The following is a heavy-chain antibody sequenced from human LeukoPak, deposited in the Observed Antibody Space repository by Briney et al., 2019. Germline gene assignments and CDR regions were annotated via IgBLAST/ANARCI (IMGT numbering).Heavy chain of an antibody. V-gene: IGHV3-23*01. Sequence: GGSLRLSCAASGFTFSNYAMSWVRQAPGKGLEWVSAISGSGHSTYYADSVKGRFTISRDNSKNTLYLQMNSLRAEDTAVYYCAELYSTGWFPCDYWGQGTLVTVS. CDR2: ISGSGHST. CDR3: AELYSTGWFPCDY. CDR1: GFTFSNYA. J-gene: IGHJ4*02. D-gene: IGHD6-19*01.